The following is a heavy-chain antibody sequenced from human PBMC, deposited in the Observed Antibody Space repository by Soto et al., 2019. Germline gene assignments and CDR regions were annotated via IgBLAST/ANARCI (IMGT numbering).Heavy chain of an antibody. Sequence: ASVKVSCKASGYTFTGYYMHWVRQAPGQGLEWMGWINPNSGGTNYAQKFQGRVTMTRDTSISTAYMELSRLRSDDTAVYYCARERMYSGILTGGMDVWGQGTTVTVSS. CDR1: GYTFTGYY. CDR3: ARERMYSGILTGGMDV. J-gene: IGHJ6*02. D-gene: IGHD6-13*01. V-gene: IGHV1-2*02. CDR2: INPNSGGT.